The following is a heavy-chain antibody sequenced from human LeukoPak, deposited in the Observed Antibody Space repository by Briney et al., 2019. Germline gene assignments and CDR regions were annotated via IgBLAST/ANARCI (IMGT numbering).Heavy chain of an antibody. CDR3: ARGYSSSWYYFDY. Sequence: SETLSLTCTVSGVSISNYYWSWIRQPPGKGLEWIGYIHYSGSTNYNPSLKSRATISVDTSKSQFSLKLSSVTAADTAVYYCARGYSSSWYYFDYWGQGTLVTVSS. CDR2: IHYSGST. D-gene: IGHD6-13*01. CDR1: GVSISNYY. V-gene: IGHV4-59*08. J-gene: IGHJ4*02.